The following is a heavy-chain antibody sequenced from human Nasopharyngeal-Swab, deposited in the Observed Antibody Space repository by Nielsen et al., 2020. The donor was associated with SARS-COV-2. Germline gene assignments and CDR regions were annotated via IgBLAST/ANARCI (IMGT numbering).Heavy chain of an antibody. CDR2: ISSSSSYT. CDR3: ARSTSSSWYRPLDY. CDR1: GFTFSDYC. V-gene: IGHV3-11*03. Sequence: GESLKISCAASGFTFSDYCMSWIRQAPGKGLEWVSYISSSSSYTDYADSVKGRFTISRDNAKNSLYLQMDNLRAGDTAVYYCARSTSSSWYRPLDYWGQGTLV. D-gene: IGHD6-13*01. J-gene: IGHJ4*02.